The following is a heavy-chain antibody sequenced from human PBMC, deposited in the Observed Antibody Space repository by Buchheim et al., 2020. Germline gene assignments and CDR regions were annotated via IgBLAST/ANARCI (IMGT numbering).Heavy chain of an antibody. Sequence: QVQLQESGPGLVKPSQTLSLTCTVSGGSISSGSYYWSWIRQPAGKGLEWIGRIYTSGSTNSNPSLKSRVTISVDTSKNPFSLKLSSVTAADTAVYYCARDKETYYYDSSGYGRSGYFDYWGQGTL. CDR1: GGSISSGSYY. V-gene: IGHV4-61*02. CDR3: ARDKETYYYDSSGYGRSGYFDY. CDR2: IYTSGST. D-gene: IGHD3-22*01. J-gene: IGHJ4*02.